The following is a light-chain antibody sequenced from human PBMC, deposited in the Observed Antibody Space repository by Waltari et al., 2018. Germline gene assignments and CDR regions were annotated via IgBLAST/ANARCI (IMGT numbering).Light chain of an antibody. J-gene: IGKJ4*01. CDR1: QSVSSAY. V-gene: IGKV3-20*01. Sequence: CRASQSVSSAYLAWFQHKPGQAPRLLIYSTSARATGIPDRFRGSGSGTDFILTISRLEPEDFAVYYCQQYGTSPFAFGGGTKVEIK. CDR2: STS. CDR3: QQYGTSPFA.